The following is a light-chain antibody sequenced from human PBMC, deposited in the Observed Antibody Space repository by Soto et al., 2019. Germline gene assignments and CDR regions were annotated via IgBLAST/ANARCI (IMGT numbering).Light chain of an antibody. CDR1: RSVSDTL. CDR3: QHYGDSSWT. V-gene: IGKV3-20*01. J-gene: IGKJ1*01. CDR2: GTS. Sequence: EIVLTQSPGTLSLSPGERATLSCRADRSVSDTLLTWFQQKPGQAPRLLIFGTSNRAPGIPDRFSGSGSGTDFTLTIGRLEPDDFAVYYCQHYGDSSWTFGQGNKVEIK.